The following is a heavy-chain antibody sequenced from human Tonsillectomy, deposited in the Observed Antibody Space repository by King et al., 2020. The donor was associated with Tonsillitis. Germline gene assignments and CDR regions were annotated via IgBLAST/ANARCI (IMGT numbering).Heavy chain of an antibody. CDR2: ISSSSSTI. D-gene: IGHD2-2*01. J-gene: IGHJ3*02. V-gene: IGHV3-48*01. Sequence: VQLVESGGGLVQPGGSLRLSCAASGFTFSSYSMNWVRQAPGKGLEWVSYISSSSSTIYYADSVKGRFTISRDNAKNSLYLQLNSLRAEDTAVYYCARGMGDCSSTGCYYRAFDIWGQGTMVTVSS. CDR1: GFTFSSYS. CDR3: ARGMGDCSSTGCYYRAFDI.